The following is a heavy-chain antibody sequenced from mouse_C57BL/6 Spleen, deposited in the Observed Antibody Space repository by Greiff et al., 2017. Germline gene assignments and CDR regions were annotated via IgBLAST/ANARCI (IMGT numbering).Heavy chain of an antibody. Sequence: QVQLQQPGTELVKPGASVKLSCKASGYTFTSYGMNWVKQRPGQGLEWIGNINPSNGGTNYNEKFKSKATLTVDKSSSTAYMKLSSLTSEDLAVYDCAREGGVTTGVAHFDYWGKGTTLTVAS. D-gene: IGHD1-1*01. V-gene: IGHV1-53*01. CDR3: AREGGVTTGVAHFDY. J-gene: IGHJ2*01. CDR2: INPSNGGT. CDR1: GYTFTSYG.